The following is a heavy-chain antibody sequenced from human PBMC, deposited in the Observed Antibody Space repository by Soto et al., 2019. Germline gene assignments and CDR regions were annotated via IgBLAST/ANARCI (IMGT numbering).Heavy chain of an antibody. J-gene: IGHJ4*02. Sequence: GGSLRLSCAASGFTFSSYGMHWVRQAPGKGLEWVAVIWYDGSNKYYADSVKGRFTISRDNSKNTLYLQMNSLRAEDTAVYYCARDPAGYIWGSYRYDYWGQGTLVTAPQ. D-gene: IGHD3-16*02. CDR3: ARDPAGYIWGSYRYDY. V-gene: IGHV3-33*01. CDR2: IWYDGSNK. CDR1: GFTFSSYG.